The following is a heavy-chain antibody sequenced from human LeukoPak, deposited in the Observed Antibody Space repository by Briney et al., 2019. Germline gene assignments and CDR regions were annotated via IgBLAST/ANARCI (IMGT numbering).Heavy chain of an antibody. CDR3: ARDVAREFDY. CDR2: INPSDGST. CDR1: GYIFISYY. Sequence: GASVKVSCKASGYIFISYYIHWVRQAPGQGLEWMGVINPSDGSTNYAQKYQDRVTMTRDTSTRTVYMQLSSLRSDDTAVYYCARDVAREFDYWGQGTLDTVSS. V-gene: IGHV1-46*01. J-gene: IGHJ4*02.